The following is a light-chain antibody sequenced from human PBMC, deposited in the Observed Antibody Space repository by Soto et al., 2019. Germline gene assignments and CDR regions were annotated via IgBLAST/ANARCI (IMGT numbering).Light chain of an antibody. CDR3: QQYGSSGT. V-gene: IGKV3-20*01. Sequence: ETVLTQSPGTLSLSPGERATFSCRASQSVSSNYLAWYQHKPGQAPRLLIYGASNRATGIPDRFSGSGSGTDFTLTISRLEPEDFAVYYCQQYGSSGTFGQGTKVDIK. J-gene: IGKJ1*01. CDR1: QSVSSNY. CDR2: GAS.